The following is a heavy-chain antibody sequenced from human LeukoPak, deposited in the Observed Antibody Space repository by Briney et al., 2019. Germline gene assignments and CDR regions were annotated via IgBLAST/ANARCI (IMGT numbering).Heavy chain of an antibody. D-gene: IGHD1-26*01. J-gene: IGHJ3*02. CDR1: GGSFSGYY. CDR2: INHSGST. CDR3: ARGGSRGGAFDI. Sequence: SETPSLTCAVYGGSFSGYYWSWIRQPPGKGLEWIGEINHSGSTNYNPSLKSRVTISVDTSKNQFSLKLSSVTAADTGVYYCARGGSRGGAFDIWGQGTMVTVSS. V-gene: IGHV4-34*01.